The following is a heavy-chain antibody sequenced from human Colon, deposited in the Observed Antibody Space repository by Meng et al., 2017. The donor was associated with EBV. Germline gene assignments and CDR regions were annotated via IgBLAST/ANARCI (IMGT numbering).Heavy chain of an antibody. CDR1: GFTLSDHY. CDR3: ARGGSYQTFDY. J-gene: IGHJ4*02. D-gene: IGHD1-26*01. V-gene: IGHV3-72*01. CDR2: TRNRANAYST. Sequence: EVQLVESGGXLLHPGGSLXLSCAASGFTLSDHYIDWVRQAPGKGLEWVGRTRNRANAYSTEYAASVKGRFTISRDDSKNSLYLQMNSLTTEDTAVYYCARGGSYQTFDYWGQGTLVTVSS.